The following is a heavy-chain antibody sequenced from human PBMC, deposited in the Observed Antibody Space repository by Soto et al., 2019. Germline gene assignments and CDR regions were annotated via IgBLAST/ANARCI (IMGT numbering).Heavy chain of an antibody. V-gene: IGHV1-18*01. D-gene: IGHD1-1*01. J-gene: IGHJ4*02. Sequence: QVHLVQSGAEVKKPGASVKVSCKASGYTFTSYGIPWVRQAPGQGLEWMGWISAHNGNTDYAQKLQGRVIVTRDTSTSTAYMELRSLISDDTAVYYWARGRYGDYWGQGALVTVSS. CDR3: ARGRYGDY. CDR2: ISAHNGNT. CDR1: GYTFTSYG.